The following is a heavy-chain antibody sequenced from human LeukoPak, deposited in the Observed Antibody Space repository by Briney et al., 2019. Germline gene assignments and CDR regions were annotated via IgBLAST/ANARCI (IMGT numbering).Heavy chain of an antibody. V-gene: IGHV4-31*11. CDR2: IYYSGST. J-gene: IGHJ3*02. CDR1: GGSISSGGYY. D-gene: IGHD6-13*01. Sequence: PSQTLSLTCAVSGGSISSGGYYWSWIRQHPGKGLEWIGYIYYSGSTYYTPSLKSRVTISVDTSKNQFSLKLSSVTAADTAVYYCARGGYSSSWYDAFDIWGQGTMVTVSS. CDR3: ARGGYSSSWYDAFDI.